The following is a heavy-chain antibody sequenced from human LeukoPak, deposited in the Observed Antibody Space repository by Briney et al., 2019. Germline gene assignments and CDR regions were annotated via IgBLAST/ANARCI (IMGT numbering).Heavy chain of an antibody. CDR2: IYYSGST. D-gene: IGHD1/OR15-1a*01. CDR1: GGSISSYY. J-gene: IGHJ4*02. Sequence: SETLSLTCTVSGGSISSYYWSWIRQPPGKGLEWIGYIYYSGSTNYNPSLKSRVTMSVDTSKNQFSLKLSSVTAADTAVYYCAGNRGGLNYWGQGTLVTVSS. V-gene: IGHV4-59*12. CDR3: AGNRGGLNY.